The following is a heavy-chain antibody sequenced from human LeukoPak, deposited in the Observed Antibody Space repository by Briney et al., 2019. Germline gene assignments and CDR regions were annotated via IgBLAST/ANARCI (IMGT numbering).Heavy chain of an antibody. CDR3: ARPFIETPSLGALDY. V-gene: IGHV1-2*02. D-gene: IGHD4-23*01. CDR2: INPDSGGT. J-gene: IGHJ4*02. Sequence: ASVKVSCKASGYTFTDCYMHWVRQAPGQGLDWMGWINPDSGGTNYAQNFQGRVTMTRDTSISTAYMELSRLRSDDTAVYYCARPFIETPSLGALDYWGQGTLVTVSS. CDR1: GYTFTDCY.